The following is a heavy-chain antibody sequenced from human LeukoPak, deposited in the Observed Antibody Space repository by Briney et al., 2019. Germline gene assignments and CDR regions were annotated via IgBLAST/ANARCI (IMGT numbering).Heavy chain of an antibody. V-gene: IGHV1-8*01. D-gene: IGHD3-22*01. Sequence: ASVKVSCKASGYTFTSYDINWVRQATGQGLEWMGWMNPNSGNTGYAQKFQGRVTMTRDTSISTAYMELSSLRSEDTAVYYCASRPEYYYDSSGYPPEDAFDIWGQGTTVTVSS. CDR2: MNPNSGNT. CDR1: GYTFTSYD. J-gene: IGHJ3*02. CDR3: ASRPEYYYDSSGYPPEDAFDI.